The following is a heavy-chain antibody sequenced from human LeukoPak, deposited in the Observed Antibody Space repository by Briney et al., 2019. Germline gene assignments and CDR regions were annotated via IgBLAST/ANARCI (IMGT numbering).Heavy chain of an antibody. CDR3: ARKSIVGARWIDP. V-gene: IGHV3-21*01. CDR2: ISSSSYI. D-gene: IGHD1-26*01. Sequence: AGGSLRLSCAASGFTFSSYSMNWVRQAPGKGLEWVSSISSSSYIYYADSVKGRFTISRDNAKNSLYLQMNSLRAEDTAVYYCARKSIVGARWIDPWGQGTLVTVSS. J-gene: IGHJ5*02. CDR1: GFTFSSYS.